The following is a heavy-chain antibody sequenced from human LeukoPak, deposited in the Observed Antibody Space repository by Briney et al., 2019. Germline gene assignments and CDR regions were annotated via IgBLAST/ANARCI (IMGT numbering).Heavy chain of an antibody. J-gene: IGHJ4*02. CDR1: GGTFSSYA. V-gene: IGHV1-69*04. CDR2: IIPIFGIA. CDR3: ARALRWQQGNYFDY. D-gene: IGHD4-23*01. Sequence: SVKVSCKASGGTFSSYAISWVRQAPGQGLEWMGRIIPIFGIANYAQKFQGRVTITADKSTSTAYMELSSLRSEDTAVYYCARALRWQQGNYFDYWGQGTLVTVSS.